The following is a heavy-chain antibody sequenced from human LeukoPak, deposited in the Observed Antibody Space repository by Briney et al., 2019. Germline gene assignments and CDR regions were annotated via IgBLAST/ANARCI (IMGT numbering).Heavy chain of an antibody. D-gene: IGHD5-18*01. Sequence: PGGSLRLSCAASGFIFGSYWMTWVGQAPGKGLEWVASIKQDGSEKYYVESVKDRFTISRDNAKKSLYLQMNSLRAEDTAVYYCARRRGYTYGGGAFDIWGQGTMVTVSS. CDR2: IKQDGSEK. CDR3: ARRRGYTYGGGAFDI. CDR1: GFIFGSYW. V-gene: IGHV3-7*01. J-gene: IGHJ3*02.